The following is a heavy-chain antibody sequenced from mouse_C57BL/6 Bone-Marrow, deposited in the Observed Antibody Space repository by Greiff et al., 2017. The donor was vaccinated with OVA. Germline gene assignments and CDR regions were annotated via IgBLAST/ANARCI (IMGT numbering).Heavy chain of an antibody. J-gene: IGHJ1*03. Sequence: QVQLKQSGAELVRPGTSVKMSCKASGYTFTNYWIGWAKQRPGHGLEWIGDIYPGGGYTNYNEKFKGKATLTADKSSSTAYMQFSSLTSEDSAIYYCARFNLWYFDVWGTGTTVTVSS. CDR1: GYTFTNYW. V-gene: IGHV1-63*01. CDR2: IYPGGGYT. CDR3: ARFNLWYFDV.